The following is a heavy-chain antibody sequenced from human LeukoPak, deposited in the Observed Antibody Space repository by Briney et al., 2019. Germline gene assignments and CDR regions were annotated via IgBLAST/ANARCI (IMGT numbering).Heavy chain of an antibody. J-gene: IGHJ4*02. D-gene: IGHD2-15*01. CDR3: ASVSGGTEYYFDY. CDR2: IYSGGST. CDR1: GFTVSSNY. V-gene: IGHV3-53*01. Sequence: GGSLRLSCAASGFTVSSNYMSWVRQAPGKGLEWVSVIYSGGSTYYAGSVKGRFTISRDNSKNTLYLQMNSLRAEDTAVYYCASVSGGTEYYFDYWGQGTLVTVSS.